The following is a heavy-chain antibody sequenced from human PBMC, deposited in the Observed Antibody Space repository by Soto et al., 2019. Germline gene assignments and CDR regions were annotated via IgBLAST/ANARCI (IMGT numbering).Heavy chain of an antibody. V-gene: IGHV3-23*01. D-gene: IGHD3-10*01. CDR3: TKNSGSYQLAY. J-gene: IGHJ4*02. CDR1: RFTFRSYA. CDR2: ISGSGVST. Sequence: EEQLLESGGGLVQPGGSLRLSCEASRFTFRSYAMSWVRQAPGKGLEWVPVISGSGVSTYYADSVKGRFTIYRDNSKNTLYLQMNSLRAEDTAVYYCTKNSGSYQLAYWGQGTLVTVSS.